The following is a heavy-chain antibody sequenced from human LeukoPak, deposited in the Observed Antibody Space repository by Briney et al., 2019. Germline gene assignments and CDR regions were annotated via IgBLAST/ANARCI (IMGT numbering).Heavy chain of an antibody. CDR1: GFTFSSYS. V-gene: IGHV3-48*02. CDR2: ISSTSSII. J-gene: IGHJ3*02. Sequence: GGSLRLSCAASGFTFSSYSMNWVRQAPGKGLEWVSSISSTSSIISYADSVKGRFTISRDNAKNSLYLQMNSLRDEDTAVYYCVRESSYGFNIWGQGTMVTVSS. CDR3: VRESSYGFNI.